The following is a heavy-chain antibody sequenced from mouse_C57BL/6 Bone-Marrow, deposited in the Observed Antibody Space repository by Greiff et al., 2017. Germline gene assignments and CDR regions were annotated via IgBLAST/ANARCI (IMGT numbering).Heavy chain of an antibody. V-gene: IGHV1-82*01. D-gene: IGHD2-4*01. Sequence: QVHVKQSGPELVKPGASVKISCKASGYAFSSSWMNWVKQRPGKGLEWIGRIYPGDGDTNYNGKFKGKATLTADKSSSTAYMQLSSLTSEDSAVYFCARSCYDDDLYYFDYWGQGTTLTVSS. CDR3: ARSCYDDDLYYFDY. CDR2: IYPGDGDT. CDR1: GYAFSSSW. J-gene: IGHJ2*01.